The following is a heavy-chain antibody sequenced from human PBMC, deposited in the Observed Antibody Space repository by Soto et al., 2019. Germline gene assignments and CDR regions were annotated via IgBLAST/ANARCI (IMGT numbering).Heavy chain of an antibody. J-gene: IGHJ4*02. CDR3: ARHRGLYYCDSSGYYIDY. CDR1: GDSINSGTYS. Sequence: SETLSLTCTVSGDSINSGTYSWAWIRQPPGEGLEDIGSIYYSGSTYYNPSLKSRVTISVDTSKNLFSLKLSSVTAADTALYYCARHRGLYYCDSSGYYIDYWGQGTLVTVSS. D-gene: IGHD3-22*01. CDR2: IYYSGST. V-gene: IGHV4-39*01.